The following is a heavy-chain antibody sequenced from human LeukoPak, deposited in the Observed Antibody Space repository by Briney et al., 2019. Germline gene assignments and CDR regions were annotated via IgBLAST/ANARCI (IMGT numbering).Heavy chain of an antibody. V-gene: IGHV4-59*08. Sequence: SETLSLTCTVSGGSISSYYWSWIRQPPGKGLEWIGYIYYSGSTNYNPSLKSRVTISVDTSKNQFSLKLRSVTAADTAVYYCARFVAGTGEYNFDYWGQGTLVTVSS. CDR3: ARFVAGTGEYNFDY. CDR1: GGSISSYY. J-gene: IGHJ4*02. CDR2: IYYSGST. D-gene: IGHD6-19*01.